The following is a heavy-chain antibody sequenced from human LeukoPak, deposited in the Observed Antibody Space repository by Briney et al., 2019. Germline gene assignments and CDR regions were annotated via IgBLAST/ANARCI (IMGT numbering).Heavy chain of an antibody. V-gene: IGHV4-30-4*01. CDR3: ASSVWFGELN. CDR2: IYYSGST. J-gene: IGHJ4*02. D-gene: IGHD3-10*01. CDR1: GGSISSGDYY. Sequence: SSETLSLTCTVSGGSISSGDYYWSWIRQPPGKGLEWIGYIYYSGSTYYNPSLKSRVTITVDTSKNQFSLKLSSVTAADTAVYYCASSVWFGELNWGQGTLVTVSS.